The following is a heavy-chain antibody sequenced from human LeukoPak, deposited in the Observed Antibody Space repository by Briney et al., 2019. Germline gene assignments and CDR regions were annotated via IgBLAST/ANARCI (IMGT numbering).Heavy chain of an antibody. CDR3: ARGASMVRDLDY. V-gene: IGHV3-30*04. J-gene: IGHJ4*02. D-gene: IGHD3-10*01. CDR1: GFTFSSYA. CDR2: ISYDGSNK. Sequence: GASLRLSCAASGFTFSSYAMHWVRQAPGKGLEWMAVISYDGSNKYYADSVKGRFTISRDNSKNTLYLQVNSLRAEDTAIFYCARGASMVRDLDYWGQGTLVTVSS.